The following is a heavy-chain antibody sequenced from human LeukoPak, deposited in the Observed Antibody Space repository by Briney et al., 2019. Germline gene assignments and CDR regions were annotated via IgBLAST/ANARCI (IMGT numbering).Heavy chain of an antibody. CDR2: IYTTGST. CDR1: GGSLSSHSYY. D-gene: IGHD2-21*01. J-gene: IGHJ6*03. CDR3: TRDRPYCGGDCSARPYYYYYYMDV. V-gene: IGHV4-61*02. Sequence: SQTLSLTCTVSGGSLSSHSYYWSWIRQPAGKGLEWIGRIYTTGSTNYNPSLNGRVSISVDMSKNQFSLNLYSVTAADTAVYYCTRDRPYCGGDCSARPYYYYYYMDVWGKGTTVTVSS.